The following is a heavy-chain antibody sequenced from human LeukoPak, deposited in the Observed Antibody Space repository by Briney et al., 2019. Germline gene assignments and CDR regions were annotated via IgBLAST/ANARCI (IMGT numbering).Heavy chain of an antibody. Sequence: GGSLRLSCAASGFTFSSYDMSWVRQAPRKGLEWVSDISGSGANTYDADSVKGRFTISRDNSKNTLYLQMNSLRAEDTAVYYCAKDSNRGVWGSYRSYDYWGQGTLVTVSS. CDR2: ISGSGANT. CDR3: AKDSNRGVWGSYRSYDY. CDR1: GFTFSSYD. D-gene: IGHD3-16*01. J-gene: IGHJ4*02. V-gene: IGHV3-23*01.